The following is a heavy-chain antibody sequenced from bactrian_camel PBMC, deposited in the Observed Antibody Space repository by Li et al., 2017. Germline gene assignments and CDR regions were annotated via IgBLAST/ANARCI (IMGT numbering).Heavy chain of an antibody. Sequence: HVQLVESGGGLVQPGETLTLSCAASGFTFSKYYMTWVRQAPGKDRVGVAGIDPDGYPLYADSVKGRFTISRDDAKSALYLQMNSLKTEDTAVYYCATRYGAGSGYNYWGNGTQVTVS. V-gene: IGHV3S6*01. CDR1: GFTFSKYY. CDR3: ATRYGAGSGYNY. D-gene: IGHD6*01. CDR2: IDPDGYP. J-gene: IGHJ4*01.